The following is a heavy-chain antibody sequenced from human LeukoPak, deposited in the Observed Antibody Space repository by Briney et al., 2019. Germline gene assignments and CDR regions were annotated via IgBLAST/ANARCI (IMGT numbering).Heavy chain of an antibody. CDR1: GGSFSGYY. V-gene: IGHV4-34*01. D-gene: IGHD3-10*01. CDR3: ARGRLLWFGELAY. CDR2: INRSGST. J-gene: IGHJ4*02. Sequence: SETLSLTCAVYGGSFSGYYWNWIRQPPGKGLEWIGEINRSGSTNYNPSLKSRVTISVDTSKNRFSLKLSSVTAADTAVYYCARGRLLWFGELAYWGQGTLVTVSS.